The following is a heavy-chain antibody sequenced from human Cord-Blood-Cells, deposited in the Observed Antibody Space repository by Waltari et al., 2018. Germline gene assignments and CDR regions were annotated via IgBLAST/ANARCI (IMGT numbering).Heavy chain of an antibody. CDR2: IYYSGST. Sequence: QLQLQESGPGLVKPSETLSLTCTVPGGSIRSSSYYWGWIRQPPGTGLECIGSIYYSGSTYFNPSLKSRVTIAVDTAKNQFSLKLSSVTAADTAVYYCAAYCSSTSCPSWGQGTLVTVSS. V-gene: IGHV4-39*01. CDR1: GGSIRSSSYY. CDR3: AAYCSSTSCPS. D-gene: IGHD2-2*01. J-gene: IGHJ1*01.